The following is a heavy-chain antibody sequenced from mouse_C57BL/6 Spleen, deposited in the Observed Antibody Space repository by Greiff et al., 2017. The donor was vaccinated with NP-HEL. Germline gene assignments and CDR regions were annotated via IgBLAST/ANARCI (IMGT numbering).Heavy chain of an antibody. CDR1: GFTFSNYW. CDR3: TTGTGYFDY. Sequence: DVKLVESGGGLVQPGGSMKLSCVASGFTFSNYWMTWVRQSPEKGLEWVAQIRLKSDNYATHYAESVKGRFTISRDDSKSSVYLQMNNVRAEDTGIYYCTTGTGYFDYWGQGTTLTVSS. V-gene: IGHV6-3*01. D-gene: IGHD4-1*01. CDR2: IRLKSDNYAT. J-gene: IGHJ2*01.